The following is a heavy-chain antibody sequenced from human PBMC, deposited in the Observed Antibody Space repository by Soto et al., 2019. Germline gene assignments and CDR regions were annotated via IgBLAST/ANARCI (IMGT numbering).Heavy chain of an antibody. J-gene: IGHJ6*03. CDR2: IYSGGST. CDR1: GFTVSSNY. Sequence: GGSLRLSCAASGFTVSSNYMSWVRQAPGKGLEWVSVIYSGGSTYYADSVKGRFTISRDNSKNTLYLQMNSLRAEDTAVYYCAREAQEGITGTTAVGDYYYYYMDVWGKGTTVTVSS. D-gene: IGHD1-7*01. V-gene: IGHV3-66*01. CDR3: AREAQEGITGTTAVGDYYYYYMDV.